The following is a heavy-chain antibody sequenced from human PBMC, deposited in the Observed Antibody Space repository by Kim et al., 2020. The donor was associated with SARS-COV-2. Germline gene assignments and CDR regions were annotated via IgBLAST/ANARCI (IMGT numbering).Heavy chain of an antibody. CDR1: GFSVYRFA. V-gene: IGHV3-23*05. CDR3: AKDHPRPDWPTFRD. CDR2: ITNNNSKT. Sequence: GGSLRLSCAASGFSVYRFAMNWVRQAPGKGLEWISDITNNNSKTYYQDSVKGRFTISRDESKNIVYLHMSSLRAEDTAVYYCAKDHPRPDWPTFRDWGQG. J-gene: IGHJ1*01. D-gene: IGHD3-9*01.